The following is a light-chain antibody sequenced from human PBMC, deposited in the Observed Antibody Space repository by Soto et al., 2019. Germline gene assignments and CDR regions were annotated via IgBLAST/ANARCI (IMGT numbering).Light chain of an antibody. J-gene: IGLJ3*02. CDR3: SSYAASDTWV. V-gene: IGLV2-23*01. Sequence: QSALTQPASVSGSPGQSITISCTKTSSDVGSYNLVSWYQHHPGKAPKLLIYEGTKRPSGVSDRFSGSKSGNTASLTISGLQAEDEADYYCSSYAASDTWVFGGGTKLTVL. CDR1: SSDVGSYNL. CDR2: EGT.